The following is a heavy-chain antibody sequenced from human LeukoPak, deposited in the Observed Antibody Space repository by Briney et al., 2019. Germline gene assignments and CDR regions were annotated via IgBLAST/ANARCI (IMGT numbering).Heavy chain of an antibody. D-gene: IGHD3-22*01. CDR1: GGTVISYG. V-gene: IGHV1-69*05. CDR3: ARGGSSHYYDSSGYYPLGAFDI. CDR2: SIPIFGRA. J-gene: IGHJ3*02. Sequence: SVKVSCKASGGTVISYGISWGRQAQGQGQEWKGGSIPIFGRANYAQKFQGRVTITKDEYTRKAYMEMRSLRSEDTAVYYCARGGSSHYYDSSGYYPLGAFDIWGQGTMVTVSS.